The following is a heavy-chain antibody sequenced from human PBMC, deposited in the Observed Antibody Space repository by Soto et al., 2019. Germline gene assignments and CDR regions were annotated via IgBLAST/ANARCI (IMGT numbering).Heavy chain of an antibody. CDR3: ASFSRMADGYY. V-gene: IGHV3-48*01. CDR2: IRGSGTTI. D-gene: IGHD3-22*01. Sequence: EVHLVESGGGLVQPGGSLRLSCAASGFIFSSYAINWVRQAPGKGLEWVSYIRGSGTTINYADSVKGQFTISRDYAKSSLYLQMNSLRAEDTAMYYCASFSRMADGYYWGQGTLVTVSS. J-gene: IGHJ4*02. CDR1: GFIFSSYA.